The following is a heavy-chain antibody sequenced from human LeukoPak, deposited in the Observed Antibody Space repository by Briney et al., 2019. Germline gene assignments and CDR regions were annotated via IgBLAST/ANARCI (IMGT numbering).Heavy chain of an antibody. Sequence: ASVKVSCKASGYTFTSYGISWVRQAPGQGLEWMGWISAYNGNTNYAQKLQGRVTMTTGTSTSTAYMELRSLRSDDTAVYYCARDRTYYYGSGSYPPDYYMDVWGKGTTVTVSS. CDR1: GYTFTSYG. CDR3: ARDRTYYYGSGSYPPDYYMDV. CDR2: ISAYNGNT. J-gene: IGHJ6*03. V-gene: IGHV1-18*01. D-gene: IGHD3-10*01.